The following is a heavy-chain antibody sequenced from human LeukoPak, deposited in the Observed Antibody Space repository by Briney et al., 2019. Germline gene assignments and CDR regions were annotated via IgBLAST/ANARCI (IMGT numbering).Heavy chain of an antibody. D-gene: IGHD2-15*01. CDR3: TRYCSGGSCYYLLKAFDI. CDR1: GFTFGNAW. Sequence: GGSLRLSCAASGFTFGNAWMSWVRQAPGKGLEWVGRIKSKTDGGTTDYAAPVKGRFTISRDDSKNTLYLQMNSLKTEDTAVYYCTRYCSGGSCYYLLKAFDIWGQGTMVTVSS. J-gene: IGHJ3*02. CDR2: IKSKTDGGTT. V-gene: IGHV3-15*01.